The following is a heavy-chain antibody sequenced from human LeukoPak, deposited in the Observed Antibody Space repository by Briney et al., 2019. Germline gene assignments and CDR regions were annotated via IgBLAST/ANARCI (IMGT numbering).Heavy chain of an antibody. Sequence: PGGSLRLSCAASGLTVSSNYMSWVRQAPGKGLEWVSVIYDGAGTHYADSVKGRFTISRDISKNTVYLQTNSLRAEDTAVYYCARDGRLGELSTFDYWGQGTLVTVSS. J-gene: IGHJ4*02. D-gene: IGHD3-16*02. CDR1: GLTVSSNY. CDR3: ARDGRLGELSTFDY. V-gene: IGHV3-53*01. CDR2: IYDGAGT.